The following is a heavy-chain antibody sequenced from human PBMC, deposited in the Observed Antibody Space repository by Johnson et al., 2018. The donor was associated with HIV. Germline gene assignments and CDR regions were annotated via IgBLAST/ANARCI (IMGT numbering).Heavy chain of an antibody. D-gene: IGHD3-9*01. CDR3: AREEGNYILTRGDAFDI. Sequence: QVQLVESGGGLIQPGGSLRLSCAASGFTFSDYYMTWIRQAPGKGLECVSYISSSGRTIYYADSVKGQFTISRDNAKNSLYLQMNSLSAEDTAVYYCAREEGNYILTRGDAFDIWGQGTMVTVSS. V-gene: IGHV3-11*04. CDR1: GFTFSDYY. CDR2: ISSSGRTI. J-gene: IGHJ3*02.